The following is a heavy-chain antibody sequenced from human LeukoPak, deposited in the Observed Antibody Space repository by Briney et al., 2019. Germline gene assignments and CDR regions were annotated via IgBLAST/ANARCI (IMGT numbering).Heavy chain of an antibody. Sequence: PGGSLRLSCAASGFTLSSYAMSRVRQAPGKGLEWVSAISGSGGSTYYADSVKGRFTISRDNSKNTLYLQMNSLRAEDTAVYYCATTKEECGGDCFDYFDYWGQGTLVTVSS. D-gene: IGHD2-21*02. J-gene: IGHJ4*02. CDR2: ISGSGGST. CDR1: GFTLSSYA. CDR3: ATTKEECGGDCFDYFDY. V-gene: IGHV3-23*01.